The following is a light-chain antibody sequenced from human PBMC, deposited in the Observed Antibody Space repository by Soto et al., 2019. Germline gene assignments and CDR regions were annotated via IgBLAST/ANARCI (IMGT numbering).Light chain of an antibody. V-gene: IGKV3-15*01. CDR3: HQYDDGPYT. J-gene: IGKJ2*01. CDR2: GAS. CDR1: QSVSSN. Sequence: EIVMTQSPATLSLSPGERATLSCRASQSVSSNVAWYQQIPGQTPRLLIYGASPRATGIPVRFSGSGSGTEFTLTISSLQSEDFAVYYCHQYDDGPYTFGQGTKVEI.